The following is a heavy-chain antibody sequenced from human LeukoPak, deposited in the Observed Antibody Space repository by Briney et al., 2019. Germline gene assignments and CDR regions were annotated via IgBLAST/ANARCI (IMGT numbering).Heavy chain of an antibody. CDR2: INPNSGAT. J-gene: IGHJ4*02. D-gene: IGHD4-17*01. V-gene: IGHV1-2*06. CDR1: GYNFAGYY. CDR3: ARADDYGDYPDY. Sequence: ASVRVSCKASGYNFAGYYMHWVRQAPGQGLEWMGRINPNSGATRFAQKFQGRVTMTGDASITTAYMELSSLKPDDTAVYYCARADDYGDYPDYWGQGTLVTVSS.